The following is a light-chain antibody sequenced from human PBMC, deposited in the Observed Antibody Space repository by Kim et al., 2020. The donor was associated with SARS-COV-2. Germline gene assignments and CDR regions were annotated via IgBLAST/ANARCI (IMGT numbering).Light chain of an antibody. CDR2: LNSDGSH. V-gene: IGLV4-69*01. CDR3: QTWGTGIRV. J-gene: IGLJ3*02. CDR1: RGHSSYG. Sequence: ASVKLTCTLSRGHSSYGIAWHQQQAEKGPRYLMKLNSDGSHSKGDGIPDRFSGSSSGAERYLTISSLQSEDEADYYCQTWGTGIRVFGGGTQLTVL.